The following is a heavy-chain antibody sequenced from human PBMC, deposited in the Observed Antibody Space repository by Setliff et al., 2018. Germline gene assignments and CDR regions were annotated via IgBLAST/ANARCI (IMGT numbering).Heavy chain of an antibody. Sequence: PSETLSLTCAVYGGPFSGYYWSWIRQHPGKGLEWIGEIYHSGSTNYNPSLKSRVTISVDKSKNQFSLKLSSVTAADTAVYYCAREVRGVIIRTDYFDYWGQGTLVTVSS. CDR3: AREVRGVIIRTDYFDY. CDR2: IYHSGST. CDR1: GGPFSGYY. V-gene: IGHV4-34*01. D-gene: IGHD3-10*01. J-gene: IGHJ4*02.